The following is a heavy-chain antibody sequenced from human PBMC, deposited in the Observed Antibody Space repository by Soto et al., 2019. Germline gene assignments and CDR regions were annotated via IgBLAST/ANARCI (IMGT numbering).Heavy chain of an antibody. D-gene: IGHD3-22*01. V-gene: IGHV1-69*01. CDR2: IIPIFGTA. CDR3: LDSSGYGFDY. J-gene: IGHJ4*02. CDR1: GGTFSSYA. Sequence: QVQLVQSGAEVKKPGSSVKVSCKASGGTFSSYAISWVRPAHGQGLEWMGGIIPIFGTANYAQKFQGRVTITADDSTNTAYMELSSLRSEHKAVYYCLDSSGYGFDYWTQGTLITVSS.